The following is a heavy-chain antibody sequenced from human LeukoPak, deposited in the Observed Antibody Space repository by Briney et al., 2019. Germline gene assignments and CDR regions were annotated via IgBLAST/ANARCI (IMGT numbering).Heavy chain of an antibody. CDR1: GFTFSSYA. D-gene: IGHD5-12*01. CDR3: ARGGGYDYSLDY. CDR2: ISGSGGST. Sequence: TGGSLRLSCAASGFTFSSYAMSWVRQAPGKGLEWVSAISGSGGSTYYADSVKGRFTISRDNSKNTLYLQMNSLRAEDTAVYYCARGGGYDYSLDYWGQGTLATVSS. J-gene: IGHJ4*02. V-gene: IGHV3-23*01.